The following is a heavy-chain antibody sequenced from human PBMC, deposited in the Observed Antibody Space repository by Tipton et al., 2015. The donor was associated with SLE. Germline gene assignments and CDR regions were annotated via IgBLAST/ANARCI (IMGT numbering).Heavy chain of an antibody. CDR3: ARDREYSSSGGYFDY. CDR1: GYSIGSGYY. CDR2: MYHSGDT. D-gene: IGHD6-6*01. J-gene: IGHJ4*02. Sequence: TLSLTCTVSGYSIGSGYYWGWIRQPPGKGLEWIGSMYHSGDTFYNPSLKSRVTISVDTSKNQFSLKLSSVTAADTAVYYCARDREYSSSGGYFDYWGQGTLVTVSS. V-gene: IGHV4-38-2*02.